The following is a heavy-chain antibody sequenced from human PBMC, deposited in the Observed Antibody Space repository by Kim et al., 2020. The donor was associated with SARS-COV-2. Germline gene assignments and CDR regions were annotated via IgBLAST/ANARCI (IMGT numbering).Heavy chain of an antibody. CDR3: ASPTWSHDAFDI. D-gene: IGHD2-15*01. Sequence: TYAQGFTGRFVFSLDTAVSTAYLQISSLKAEDTAVYYCASPTWSHDAFDIWGQGTMVTVSS. J-gene: IGHJ3*02. V-gene: IGHV7-4-1*02.